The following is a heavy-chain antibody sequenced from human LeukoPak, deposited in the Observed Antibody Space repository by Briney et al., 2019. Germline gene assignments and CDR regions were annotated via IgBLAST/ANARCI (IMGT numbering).Heavy chain of an antibody. CDR1: EFSVGSNY. D-gene: IGHD3-10*01. CDR3: AKDFLGYYGSGSYYVQRFFDY. CDR2: IYSGGST. J-gene: IGHJ4*02. Sequence: GGSLRLSCAASEFSVGSNYMTWVRQAPGKGLEWVSLIYSGGSTYYADSVKGRFTISRDNSKNTLYLQMNSLRAEDTAVYYCAKDFLGYYGSGSYYVQRFFDYWGQGTLVTVSS. V-gene: IGHV3-66*01.